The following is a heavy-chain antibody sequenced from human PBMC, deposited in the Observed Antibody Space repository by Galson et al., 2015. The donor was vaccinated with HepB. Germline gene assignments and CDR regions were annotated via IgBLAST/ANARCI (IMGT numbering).Heavy chain of an antibody. CDR1: GYTFTSYD. CDR3: ARIGYCTNGVCYKDYYYMDV. V-gene: IGHV1-8*01. Sequence: SVKVSCKASGYTFTSYDINWVRQATGQGLEWMGWMNPNSGNTGYAQKFQGRVTMTRNTSISTAYMELSSLRSEDTAVYYCARIGYCTNGVCYKDYYYMDVWGKGTTVTVSS. J-gene: IGHJ6*03. CDR2: MNPNSGNT. D-gene: IGHD2-8*01.